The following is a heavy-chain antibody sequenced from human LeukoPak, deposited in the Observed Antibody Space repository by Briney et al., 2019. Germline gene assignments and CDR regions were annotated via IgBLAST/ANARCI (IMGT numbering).Heavy chain of an antibody. CDR1: GGSISSYY. D-gene: IGHD6-19*01. V-gene: IGHV4-59*08. CDR3: ARWRKQWLFDY. Sequence: PSETLSLTCTVSGGSISSYYWSWVRQPPGKGLEWIGYIYYSGSTNYNPSLKSRVTISVDTSKNQFSLKLSSVTAADTAVYYCARWRKQWLFDYWGQGTLVTVSS. J-gene: IGHJ4*02. CDR2: IYYSGST.